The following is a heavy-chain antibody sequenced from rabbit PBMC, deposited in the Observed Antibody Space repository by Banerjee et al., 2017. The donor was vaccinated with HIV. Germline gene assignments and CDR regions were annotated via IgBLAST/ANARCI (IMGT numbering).Heavy chain of an antibody. Sequence: QSLEESGGGLVKPEGPLTLTCTASGFDFSSNVMCWVRQAPGKGLEWIACIDAGSSGSTYYASWAKGRFTISKTSSTTVTLQMTSLTAADTATYFCARDEGIYGSSSGAWELWGPGTLVTVS. D-gene: IGHD1-1*01. V-gene: IGHV1S40*01. CDR1: GFDFSSNV. CDR2: IDAGSSGST. J-gene: IGHJ4*01. CDR3: ARDEGIYGSSSGAWEL.